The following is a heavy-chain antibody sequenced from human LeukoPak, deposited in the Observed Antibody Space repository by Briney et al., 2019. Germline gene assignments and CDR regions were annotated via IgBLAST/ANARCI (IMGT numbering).Heavy chain of an antibody. CDR3: ARDVYGSGSYLSPNYYYYYGMDV. CDR2: INPNSGGT. Sequence: ASVKASCKASGYTFTGYYMHWVRQAPGQGLEWMGWINPNSGGTNYAQKFQGRVTMTRDTSISTAYMELSRLRSDDTAVYYCARDVYGSGSYLSPNYYYYYGMDVWGQGTTVTVSS. D-gene: IGHD3-10*01. CDR1: GYTFTGYY. J-gene: IGHJ6*02. V-gene: IGHV1-2*02.